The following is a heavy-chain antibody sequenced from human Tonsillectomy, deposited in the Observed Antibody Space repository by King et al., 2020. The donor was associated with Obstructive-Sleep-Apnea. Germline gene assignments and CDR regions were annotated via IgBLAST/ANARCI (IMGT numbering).Heavy chain of an antibody. CDR2: IFYSGST. Sequence: QLQESGPGLVKPSETLSLICTVSGCSISTYYWSWIRQPPGKGLEGVGNIFYSGSTNYNPSLKSRVSISVDTSNNQFSLKVSSVTAADTAVYYCARHSSSWAHFDYWGQGTLVTVS. CDR1: GCSISTYY. V-gene: IGHV4-59*08. CDR3: ARHSSSWAHFDY. J-gene: IGHJ4*02. D-gene: IGHD6-13*01.